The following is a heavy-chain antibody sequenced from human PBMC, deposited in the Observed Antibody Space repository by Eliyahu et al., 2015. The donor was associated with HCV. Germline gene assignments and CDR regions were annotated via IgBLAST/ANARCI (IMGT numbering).Heavy chain of an antibody. V-gene: IGHV3-21*01. CDR3: ARXAMVTAIGXYYYYMDV. J-gene: IGHJ6*03. Sequence: EVQLVESGGGLVKPGXSLRLSCXASGFTFSSYXMNWVRQAPGKGXEWVSSISSSSSYIYYADSVKGRFTISRDNAKNSLYLQMNSLRAEDTAVYYCARXAMVTAIGXYYYYMDVWGKGTTVTVSS. D-gene: IGHD2-21*02. CDR1: GFTFSSYX. CDR2: ISSSSSYI.